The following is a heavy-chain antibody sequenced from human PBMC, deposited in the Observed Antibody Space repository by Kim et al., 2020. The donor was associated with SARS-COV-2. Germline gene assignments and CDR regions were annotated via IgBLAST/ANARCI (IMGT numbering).Heavy chain of an antibody. D-gene: IGHD2-2*01. J-gene: IGHJ4*02. CDR3: AKGGWSSTSCYDY. CDR2: IYSGGSST. Sequence: GGSLRLSCAASGFTFSSYAMSWVRQAPGKGLEWVSVIYSGGSSTYYADSVKGRFTISRDNSKNTLYLQMNSLRAEDTAVYYCAKGGWSSTSCYDYWGQGTLVTVSS. V-gene: IGHV3-23*03. CDR1: GFTFSSYA.